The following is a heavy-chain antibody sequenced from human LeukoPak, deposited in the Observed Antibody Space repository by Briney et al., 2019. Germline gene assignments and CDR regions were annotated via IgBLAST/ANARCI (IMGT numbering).Heavy chain of an antibody. J-gene: IGHJ5*02. D-gene: IGHD6-19*01. V-gene: IGHV4-34*01. CDR1: GFALSSYA. Sequence: GSLRLSCAASGFALSSYAMSWVRQPPGKGLEWIGEINHSGSTNYNPSLKSRVTISVDTSKNQFSLKLSSVTAADTAVYYCARGRSIAVAVNNWFDPWGQGTLVTVSS. CDR3: ARGRSIAVAVNNWFDP. CDR2: INHSGST.